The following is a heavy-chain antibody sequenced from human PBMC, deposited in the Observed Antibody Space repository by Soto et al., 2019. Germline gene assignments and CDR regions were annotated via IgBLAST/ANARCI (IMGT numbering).Heavy chain of an antibody. CDR3: ARDGGYGSGSYYYAY. D-gene: IGHD3-10*01. CDR2: IYYSGST. V-gene: IGHV4-39*07. J-gene: IGHJ4*02. Sequence: SETLSLTCTVSGGSISSSSYYWGWIRQPPGKGLEWIGYIYYSGSTYYNPSLKSRVTISVDTSKNQFSLKLSSVTAADTAIYYCARDGGYGSGSYYYAYWGQGTLVTVSS. CDR1: GGSISSSSYY.